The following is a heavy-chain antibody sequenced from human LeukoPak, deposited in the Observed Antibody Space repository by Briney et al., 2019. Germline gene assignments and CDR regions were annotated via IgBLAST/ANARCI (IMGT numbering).Heavy chain of an antibody. Sequence: SETLSLTCSVSGGSMSSHYWSWIRQPPGKGLEWIGCIYYSGSTKYNPSLQSRVTISLDTSRNDFSLKLTSVTAADTAVYYCARLLDNDSSGDPDTFDLLGPGTVVTVSS. D-gene: IGHD3-22*01. V-gene: IGHV4-59*11. CDR1: GGSMSSHY. CDR3: ARLLDNDSSGDPDTFDL. CDR2: IYYSGST. J-gene: IGHJ3*01.